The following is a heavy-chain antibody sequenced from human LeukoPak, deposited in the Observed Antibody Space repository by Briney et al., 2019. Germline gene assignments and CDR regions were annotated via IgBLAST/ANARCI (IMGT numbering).Heavy chain of an antibody. CDR3: ARSDHISWNAFDI. D-gene: IGHD3-3*01. CDR1: GYTFTGYY. CDR2: INPNSGGT. J-gene: IGHJ3*02. Sequence: GASVKVSCKASGYTFTGYYMYWVRQAPGQGLEWMGWINPNSGGTNYAQKFQGRVTITRNTPISTAYMELSSLTSEETAVYYCARSDHISWNAFDIWGQGTMVTVSS. V-gene: IGHV1-2*02.